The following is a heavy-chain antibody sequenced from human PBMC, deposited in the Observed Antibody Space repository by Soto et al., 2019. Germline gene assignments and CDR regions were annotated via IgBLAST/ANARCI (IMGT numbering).Heavy chain of an antibody. V-gene: IGHV1-2*02. J-gene: IGHJ6*02. D-gene: IGHD2-15*01. CDR2: INPNSGET. CDR1: GYSFAGYF. Sequence: GASVKVSCKTSGYSFAGYFVHWVRQAPGQGLEWMGWINPNSGETTYSQKFEGRVSMTRDTPINTAYMELSRLTSDDTAVYYCARDCVGVVMDYGVDVWGQGTTVTVSS. CDR3: ARDCVGVVMDYGVDV.